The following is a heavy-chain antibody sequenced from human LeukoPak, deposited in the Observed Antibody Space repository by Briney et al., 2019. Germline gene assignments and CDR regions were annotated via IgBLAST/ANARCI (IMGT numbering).Heavy chain of an antibody. Sequence: SETLSLTCTVSGGSISSYYWSWIRQPPGKGLEWIGYIYYSGSTNYNPSLKSRVTISVDTSKNQFSLKLSSVTAADTAVYYCATSLGVPAAPPDYWGQGTLVTVSS. CDR1: GGSISSYY. CDR2: IYYSGST. J-gene: IGHJ4*02. CDR3: ATSLGVPAAPPDY. V-gene: IGHV4-59*01. D-gene: IGHD2-2*01.